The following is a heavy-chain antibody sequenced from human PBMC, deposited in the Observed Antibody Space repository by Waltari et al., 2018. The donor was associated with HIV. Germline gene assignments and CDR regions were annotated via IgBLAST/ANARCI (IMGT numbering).Heavy chain of an antibody. CDR2: IYHSGST. J-gene: IGHJ4*01. CDR3: AGGPSGSYFY. CDR1: GYSINSGYY. D-gene: IGHD3-10*01. Sequence: QVQLQQSGPGLVKPSENLSLTCTVSGYSINSGYYWGWIRQPPGKGLEWIPIIYHSGSTYENPSLKGRVTTSVDTSKNQYSLSLTSVTAADTAVYYCAGGPSGSYFYWGQGTLVTVSS. V-gene: IGHV4-38-2*02.